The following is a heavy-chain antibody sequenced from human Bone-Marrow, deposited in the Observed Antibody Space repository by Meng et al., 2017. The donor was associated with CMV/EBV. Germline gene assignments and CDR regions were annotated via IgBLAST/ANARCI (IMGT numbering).Heavy chain of an antibody. CDR2: IRYDGSNK. Sequence: GESLKISCAASGFTFSSYGMHWVRQAPGKGLEWVAFIRYDGSNKYYADSVKGRFTISRDNSKNTLYLQMNSLRAEDTAVYYCAKDPSIAVAHFDDWGQGTLVTVSS. V-gene: IGHV3-30*02. J-gene: IGHJ4*02. CDR1: GFTFSSYG. D-gene: IGHD6-19*01. CDR3: AKDPSIAVAHFDD.